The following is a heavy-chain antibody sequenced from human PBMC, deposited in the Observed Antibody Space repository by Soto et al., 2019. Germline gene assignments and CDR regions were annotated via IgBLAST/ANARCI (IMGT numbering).Heavy chain of an antibody. Sequence: PSETQRLSYTVSGGNIRNVDYHWSWIRKPPGKGLEWIGYIYYSGSTYYNPSLKSRVTISVHTSNSQFSLELSSVTAADTAVYYCARATKGGWFGELYSFDYCGQGTLVTVSS. D-gene: IGHD3-10*01. CDR1: GGNIRNVDYH. CDR3: ARATKGGWFGELYSFDY. J-gene: IGHJ4*02. CDR2: IYYSGST. V-gene: IGHV4-30-4*01.